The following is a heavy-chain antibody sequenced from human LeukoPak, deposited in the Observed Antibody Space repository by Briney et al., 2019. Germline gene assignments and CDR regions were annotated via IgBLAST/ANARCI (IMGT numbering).Heavy chain of an antibody. CDR3: AKMGPGALTADAFDI. V-gene: IGHV5-51*01. CDR2: ISPGDSDT. Sequence: GESLKISCKGSGHSFTSYWIGWVRQMPGKGLEWMGNISPGDSDTRYIPSFQGQFTISADKSITTAYLQWSSLKASDTATYYCAKMGPGALTADAFDIWGQGTTVTVSS. D-gene: IGHD1-14*01. CDR1: GHSFTSYW. J-gene: IGHJ3*02.